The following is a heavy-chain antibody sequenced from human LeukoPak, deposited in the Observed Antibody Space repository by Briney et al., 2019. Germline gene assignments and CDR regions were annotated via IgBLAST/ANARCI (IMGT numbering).Heavy chain of an antibody. J-gene: IGHJ4*02. CDR2: VYYSGTT. V-gene: IGHV4-59*01. CDR1: GGSISTYY. Sequence: SETLSLTCTVSGGSISTYYWSWIRQPPGKGMEWIGYVYYSGTTNSNPSLKSRVTISLDTSKKQFSLMLSSVTAADTAVYFCARGERRDGYTFAYWGQGTLVTVSS. CDR3: ARGERRDGYTFAY. D-gene: IGHD5-24*01.